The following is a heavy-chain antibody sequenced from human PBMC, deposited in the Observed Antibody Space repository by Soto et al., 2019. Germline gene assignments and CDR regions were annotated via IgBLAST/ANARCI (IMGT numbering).Heavy chain of an antibody. J-gene: IGHJ6*02. D-gene: IGHD2-21*02. Sequence: QVQLVDSGGGVVQPGRSLRLSCAASGFTFSSYGMHWVRQAPGKGLEWVAVIWFDGSYKYYADSVKGRFTISRDNSKNTLYLQMNSLRAEDTAVYYCARAPRAYCGGDCHVMNVWGQGTTVTVSS. CDR3: ARAPRAYCGGDCHVMNV. CDR1: GFTFSSYG. CDR2: IWFDGSYK. V-gene: IGHV3-33*01.